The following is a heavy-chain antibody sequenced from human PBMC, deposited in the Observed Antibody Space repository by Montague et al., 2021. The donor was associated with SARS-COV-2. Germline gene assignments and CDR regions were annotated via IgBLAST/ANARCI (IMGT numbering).Heavy chain of an antibody. V-gene: IGHV3-48*03. CDR3: ARVRATVTTMDYIDY. Sequence: SRSLSLAASGFTFSSYEMNWVRQAPGKGLEWVSYISSSGSTIYYADSVKGRFTISRDNAKNSLYLQMNSLRAEDTAVYYCARVRATVTTMDYIDYWGQGTLVTVSS. CDR1: GFTFSSYE. J-gene: IGHJ4*02. CDR2: ISSSGSTI. D-gene: IGHD4-17*01.